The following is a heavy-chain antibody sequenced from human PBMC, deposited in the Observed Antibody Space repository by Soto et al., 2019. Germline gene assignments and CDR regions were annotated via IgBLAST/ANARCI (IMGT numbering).Heavy chain of an antibody. CDR1: GSITGYY. Sequence: QVQLQESGPGLVKPSETLSLNCTVSGSITGYYWSWVRQPPGKRLEWIGYMFHGGTTKYNPSLQSRVSLSLDTAKNQFSLSLTSVTAADTALYSCARERKGFGYIEFWGQGALVTVSS. D-gene: IGHD2-15*01. V-gene: IGHV4-59*01. CDR2: MFHGGTT. J-gene: IGHJ4*02. CDR3: ARERKGFGYIEF.